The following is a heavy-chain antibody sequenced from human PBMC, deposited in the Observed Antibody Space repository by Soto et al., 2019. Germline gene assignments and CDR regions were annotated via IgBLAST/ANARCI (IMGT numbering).Heavy chain of an antibody. CDR2: IYYSGST. CDR3: ARVRRNYYYDYSMDV. Sequence: SETLSLTCTVSGGSISSYYWSWIRQPPGKGLEWIGYIYYSGSTNYNPSLQSRVTISVDTSKNQFSLRVSSVTAADTAVYYCARVRRNYYYDYSMDVWGQGTTVTVSS. J-gene: IGHJ6*02. CDR1: GGSISSYY. V-gene: IGHV4-59*01.